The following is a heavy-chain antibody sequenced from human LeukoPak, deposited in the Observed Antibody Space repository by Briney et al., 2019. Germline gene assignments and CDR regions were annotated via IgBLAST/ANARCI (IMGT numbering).Heavy chain of an antibody. J-gene: IGHJ4*02. CDR3: ARGRWAVAGTYFDY. V-gene: IGHV4-39*07. CDR2: INHSGST. D-gene: IGHD6-19*01. Sequence: PSETLSLTCTVSGGSISSSSYYWSWIRQPPGKGLEWIGEINHSGSTNYNPSLKSRVTISVDTSKNQFSLKLSSVTAADTAVYYCARGRWAVAGTYFDYWGQGTLVTVSS. CDR1: GGSISSSSYY.